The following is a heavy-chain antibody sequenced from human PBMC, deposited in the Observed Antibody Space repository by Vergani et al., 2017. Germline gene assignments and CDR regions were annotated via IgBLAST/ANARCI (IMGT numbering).Heavy chain of an antibody. Sequence: VQLVESGGGLVQPGRSLRLSCAASGFTFSSYAMSWVRQAPGKGLEWVAVIWYDGSNKYYADSVKGRFTISRDNSKNTLYLQMNSLRAEDTAVYYCARDLGSGWYYLDYYYYGMDVWGQGTTVTVSS. J-gene: IGHJ6*02. CDR3: ARDLGSGWYYLDYYYYGMDV. D-gene: IGHD6-19*01. CDR1: GFTFSSYA. V-gene: IGHV3-33*08. CDR2: IWYDGSNK.